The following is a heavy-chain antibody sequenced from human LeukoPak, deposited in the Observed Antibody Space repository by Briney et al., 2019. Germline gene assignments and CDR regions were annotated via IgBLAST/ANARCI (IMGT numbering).Heavy chain of an antibody. Sequence: SETLSLTCTVSGDSISSYYWHWIRQLPGKRLEWIGYIHYSGSTNYNPSLKSRLVTSVDTSKNQFSLRLSSVTAADTAVYYCARGRGSYFDYWGQGTLVTVSS. D-gene: IGHD3-16*01. CDR1: GDSISSYY. CDR3: ARGRGSYFDY. V-gene: IGHV4-59*01. J-gene: IGHJ4*02. CDR2: IHYSGST.